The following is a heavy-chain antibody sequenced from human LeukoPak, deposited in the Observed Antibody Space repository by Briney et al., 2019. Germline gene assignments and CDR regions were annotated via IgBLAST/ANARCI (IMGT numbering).Heavy chain of an antibody. Sequence: GGSLRLSCAASGFTFSSYWMSWVRQASAKGLRWVANIKQDGSEKYYVDSVKGRFTISRDNAKNSLYLQMNSLRAEDTAVYYCARLKKQYYYDSSGYYYFDYWGQGTLVTVSS. CDR3: ARLKKQYYYDSSGYYYFDY. V-gene: IGHV3-7*03. CDR1: GFTFSSYW. CDR2: IKQDGSEK. J-gene: IGHJ4*02. D-gene: IGHD3-22*01.